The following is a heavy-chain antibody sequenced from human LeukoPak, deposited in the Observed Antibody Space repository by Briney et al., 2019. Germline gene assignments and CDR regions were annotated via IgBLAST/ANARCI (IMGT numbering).Heavy chain of an antibody. D-gene: IGHD3-22*01. CDR1: GFSLSTSGVG. J-gene: IGHJ4*02. V-gene: IGHV2-5*02. CDR3: AHLHTYYYDSSGYYRLRYYFDY. Sequence: SGPTLVKPTQTPTLTCTFSGFSLSTSGVGVGWIRQPPGKALEWPALIYWDDDKRYSPSLKSRLTITKDTSKNQVVLTMTNMDPVDTATYYCAHLHTYYYDSSGYYRLRYYFDYWGQGTLVTVSS. CDR2: IYWDDDK.